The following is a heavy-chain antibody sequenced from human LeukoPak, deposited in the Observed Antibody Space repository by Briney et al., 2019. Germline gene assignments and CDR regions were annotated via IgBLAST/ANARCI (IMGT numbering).Heavy chain of an antibody. CDR1: GFTFNSYG. J-gene: IGHJ4*02. Sequence: PGGSLRLSCAASGFTFNSYGMSWVRQAPGKGLEWVSTISGSGGSTNYADSVKGRFTISRDNSKNTLYLQMNSLRAEDTAVYYCAKPMVRGYIPLDYWGQGTLVTVSS. V-gene: IGHV3-23*01. CDR3: AKPMVRGYIPLDY. D-gene: IGHD3-10*01. CDR2: ISGSGGST.